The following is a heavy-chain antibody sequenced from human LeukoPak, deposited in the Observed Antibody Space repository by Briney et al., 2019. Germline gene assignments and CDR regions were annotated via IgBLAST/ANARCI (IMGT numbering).Heavy chain of an antibody. V-gene: IGHV3-13*05. D-gene: IGHD3-9*01. Sequence: PGGSLRLSCAPSGFTFRSYDMHWVPQATGKGLEWVSAIGTAGDPYYPGSVKGRFSTTRENAKNSLYLQMNSLRAGDTAVYYCARAVPDIFTGSGSFDIWGQGTMVTVSS. CDR2: IGTAGDP. J-gene: IGHJ3*02. CDR1: GFTFRSYD. CDR3: ARAVPDIFTGSGSFDI.